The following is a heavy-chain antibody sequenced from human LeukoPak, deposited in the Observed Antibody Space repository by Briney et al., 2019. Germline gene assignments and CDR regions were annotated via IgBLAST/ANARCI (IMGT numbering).Heavy chain of an antibody. V-gene: IGHV1-18*01. CDR2: ISAYNGNT. CDR1: GYTFTSYG. D-gene: IGHD4-17*01. CDR3: ARTEGTTVTPWWFDP. Sequence: GASVKVSCKASGYTFTSYGISWVRQAPGQGLEWMGWISAYNGNTNYAQKLQGRVTMTTDTSTSTAYMELRSLRSDDTAVYYCARTEGTTVTPWWFDPWGQGTLVTVSS. J-gene: IGHJ5*02.